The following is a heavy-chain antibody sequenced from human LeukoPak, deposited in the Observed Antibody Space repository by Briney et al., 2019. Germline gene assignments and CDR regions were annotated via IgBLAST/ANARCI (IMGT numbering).Heavy chain of an antibody. CDR2: INPNSGGT. CDR3: ARDRRVYRLQPNPFDY. J-gene: IGHJ4*02. CDR1: GYTFTGYY. Sequence: ASVKVSCKASGYTFTGYYIHWVRQAPGQGLEWMGWINPNSGGTNYAQKFQGRVTMTRDTSISTAYMELSRLRSDDTAVYYCARDRRVYRLQPNPFDYWGQGTLVTVSS. D-gene: IGHD4-11*01. V-gene: IGHV1-2*02.